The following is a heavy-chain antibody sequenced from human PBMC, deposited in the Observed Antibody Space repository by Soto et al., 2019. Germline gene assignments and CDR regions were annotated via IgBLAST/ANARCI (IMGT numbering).Heavy chain of an antibody. J-gene: IGHJ6*02. D-gene: IGHD3-10*01. CDR3: ASEWFGDLPYGMDV. Sequence: ASVKVSCKASGYTFTGYYMHWVLQAPGQGLEWMGWINPNSGGTNYAQKFQGRVTMTRDTSISTAYMELSRLRSDDTAVYYCASEWFGDLPYGMDVWGQGTTVTVSS. V-gene: IGHV1-2*02. CDR2: INPNSGGT. CDR1: GYTFTGYY.